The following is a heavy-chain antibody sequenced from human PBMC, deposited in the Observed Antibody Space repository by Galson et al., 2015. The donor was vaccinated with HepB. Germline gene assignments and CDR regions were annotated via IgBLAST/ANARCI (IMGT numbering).Heavy chain of an antibody. CDR2: MGGNGDST. CDR3: AKFLSSSYRNDFYYGMDV. Sequence: SLRLSCAASGFTFSSYSMNWVRQAPGKGLQWVSSMGGNGDSTYYADSVKGRFTISRDNSKNTLFLQMNSLRADDTAVYYCAKFLSSSYRNDFYYGMDVWGQGTTVTVSS. J-gene: IGHJ6*02. CDR1: GFTFSSYS. D-gene: IGHD6-6*01. V-gene: IGHV3-23*01.